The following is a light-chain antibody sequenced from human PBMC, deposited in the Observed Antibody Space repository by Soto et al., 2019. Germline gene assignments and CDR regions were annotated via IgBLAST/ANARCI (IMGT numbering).Light chain of an antibody. J-gene: IGLJ1*01. Sequence: QSALTQPASVSGSPGQSITISCTGTSSDIGGYNYVSWYQQHPGKAPKLMLYEVSNRPSGVSNRVSGSKSGNTASLTLSGLQAADEAEYYCNSYTSSSTLHVFGTGTKLTVL. CDR1: SSDIGGYNY. CDR2: EVS. CDR3: NSYTSSSTLHV. V-gene: IGLV2-14*01.